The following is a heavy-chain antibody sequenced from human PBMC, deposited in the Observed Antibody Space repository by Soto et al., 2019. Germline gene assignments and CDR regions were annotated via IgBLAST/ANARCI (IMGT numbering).Heavy chain of an antibody. Sequence: ASETLSLTCSVSGADINTYSWTWIRQPAGKGLEWIGRIYTSASINYNPSLRGRVTLSVDTSTNQVSLRLASVTAADTAIYYCARDREAGYNFYYGMDVWGQGTTVTVSS. D-gene: IGHD6-19*01. CDR1: GADINTYS. V-gene: IGHV4-4*07. CDR2: IYTSASI. CDR3: ARDREAGYNFYYGMDV. J-gene: IGHJ6*02.